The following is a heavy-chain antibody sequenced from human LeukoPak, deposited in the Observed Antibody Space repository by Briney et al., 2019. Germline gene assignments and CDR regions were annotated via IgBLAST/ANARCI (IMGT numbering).Heavy chain of an antibody. CDR3: AKERGYDFWSGYYYYMDV. CDR1: GFTFSNYA. V-gene: IGHV3-23*01. Sequence: PGGSLRLSCAASGFTFSNYAMSWVRQAPGKGLEWVSGISGSGARPYYADSVKGRFTISRDRSKNTLYLQMSSLRGEDTAVYFCAKERGYDFWSGYYYYMDVWGKGTTATVSS. D-gene: IGHD3-3*01. J-gene: IGHJ6*03. CDR2: ISGSGARP.